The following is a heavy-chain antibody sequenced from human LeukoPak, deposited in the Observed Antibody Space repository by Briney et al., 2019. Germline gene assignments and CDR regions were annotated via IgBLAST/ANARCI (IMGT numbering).Heavy chain of an antibody. Sequence: SETLSLTCTVSGGSISSFYWSWIRQPPGKGLEWIGYIYYSGSTSYNPSLKSRVTISVDTSKNQFSLKLSSVTAADTAVYYCARVGGDYDYVWGTYRQPLFDYWGQGTLVTVSS. CDR3: ARVGGDYDYVWGTYRQPLFDY. J-gene: IGHJ4*02. CDR1: GGSISSFY. CDR2: IYYSGST. V-gene: IGHV4-59*08. D-gene: IGHD3-16*02.